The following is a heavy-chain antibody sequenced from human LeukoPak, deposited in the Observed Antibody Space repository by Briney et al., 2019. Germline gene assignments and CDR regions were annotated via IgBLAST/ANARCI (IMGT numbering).Heavy chain of an antibody. D-gene: IGHD1-26*01. CDR1: GYSFTSSW. CDR2: IYPGDSDS. CDR3: ARVRSGDYSEDAFDI. Sequence: PGESLKVSCKGSGYSFTSSWIGWVRQMPGKVLDWMGIIYPGDSDSRYSASFQGQVTISADKSIRTAYLQWSSLKASDTAMYYCARVRSGDYSEDAFDIWGQGTMVTVSS. J-gene: IGHJ3*02. V-gene: IGHV5-51*01.